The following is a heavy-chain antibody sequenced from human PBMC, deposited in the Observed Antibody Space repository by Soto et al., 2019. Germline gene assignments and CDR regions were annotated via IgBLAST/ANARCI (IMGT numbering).Heavy chain of an antibody. CDR2: IYYSGST. D-gene: IGHD3-3*01. V-gene: IGHV4-30-4*01. Sequence: QVQLQESGPGLVKASQTLSLTCTVSGGSISSGDYYWSWIRQPPGKGLEWIGYIYYSGSTYYNPSLKSRVIISVDTSKNQFSLKLSSVTAANTAVYYCARENDFWSGYPLVWFDPWGQGTLVTVSS. CDR1: GGSISSGDYY. J-gene: IGHJ5*02. CDR3: ARENDFWSGYPLVWFDP.